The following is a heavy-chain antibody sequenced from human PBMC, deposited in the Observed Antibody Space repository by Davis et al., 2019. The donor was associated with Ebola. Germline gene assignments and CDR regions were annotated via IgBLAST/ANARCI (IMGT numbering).Heavy chain of an antibody. V-gene: IGHV4-39*07. CDR3: ARARVVVVPAAIYYYGMDV. Sequence: MPSETLSLTCTVSGGSISSSSYYWGWIRQPPGKGLEWIGSINHSGSTNYNPSLKSRVTISVDTSKNQFSLKLSSVTAADTAVYYCARARVVVVPAAIYYYGMDVWGQGTTVTVSS. J-gene: IGHJ6*02. D-gene: IGHD2-2*02. CDR2: INHSGST. CDR1: GGSISSSSYY.